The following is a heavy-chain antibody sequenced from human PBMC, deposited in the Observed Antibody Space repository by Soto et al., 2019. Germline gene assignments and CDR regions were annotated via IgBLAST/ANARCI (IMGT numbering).Heavy chain of an antibody. CDR3: AKEGGRGGGYFDY. CDR2: IYYTGST. J-gene: IGHJ4*02. Sequence: PSETLSLTCTVSGGSISSGGYYWSWIRQHPGKGLEWIGYIYYTGSTSYNPSLKSRVIISVDTSQNQFFLKVRSVTAADTAVYYCAKEGGRGGGYFDYWGQGTLVTVSS. D-gene: IGHD3-16*01. V-gene: IGHV4-31*03. CDR1: GGSISSGGYY.